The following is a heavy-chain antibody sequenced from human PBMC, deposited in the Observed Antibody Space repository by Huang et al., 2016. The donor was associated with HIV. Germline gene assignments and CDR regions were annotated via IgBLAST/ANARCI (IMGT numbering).Heavy chain of an antibody. CDR2: FSYDGSNK. D-gene: IGHD5-12*01. J-gene: IGHJ6*03. CDR1: RFTFCNYA. Sequence: QVQLVESGGGVVQPGRSLRLSCAASRFTFCNYAMHGVRQAPVKGCEWVAVFSYDGSNKYYADSVKGRFTISRDNSKNTLYLQMNSLRAEDTAVYYCARDLWLRDLYYYYYMDVWGKGTTVTVSS. CDR3: ARDLWLRDLYYYYYMDV. V-gene: IGHV3-30-3*01.